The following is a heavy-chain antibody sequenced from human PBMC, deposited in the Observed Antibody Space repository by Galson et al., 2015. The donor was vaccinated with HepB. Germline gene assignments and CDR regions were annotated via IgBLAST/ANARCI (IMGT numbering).Heavy chain of an antibody. D-gene: IGHD3-3*01. CDR1: GFTFSNAW. V-gene: IGHV3-15*07. CDR3: TTSGIYDFWSGPWAYYYMDV. Sequence: LRPSCAASGFTFSNAWMNWVRQAPGKGLEWVGRIKSKTDGGTTDYAAPVKGRFTISRDDSKNTLYLQMNSLKTEDTAVYYCTTSGIYDFWSGPWAYYYMDVWGKGTTVTVSS. CDR2: IKSKTDGGTT. J-gene: IGHJ6*03.